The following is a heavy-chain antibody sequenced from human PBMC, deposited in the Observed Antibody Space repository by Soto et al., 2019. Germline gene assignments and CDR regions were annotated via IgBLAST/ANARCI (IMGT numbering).Heavy chain of an antibody. CDR1: GGTFSIYA. D-gene: IGHD3-22*01. CDR2: IIPIFGTA. J-gene: IGHJ4*02. Sequence: SVKVSCKASGGTFSIYAISWVRQAPGQGLEWMGGIIPIFGTANYAQKFQGRVTITADESTSTAYMELSSLRSEDTAVYYCARSLDYYDSSGPDYWGQGTLVTVSS. V-gene: IGHV1-69*13. CDR3: ARSLDYYDSSGPDY.